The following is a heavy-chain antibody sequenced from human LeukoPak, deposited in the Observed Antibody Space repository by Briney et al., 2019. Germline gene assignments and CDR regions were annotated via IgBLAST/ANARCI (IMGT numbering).Heavy chain of an antibody. CDR1: GGSISSYY. D-gene: IGHD6-19*01. V-gene: IGHV4-59*01. J-gene: IGHJ4*02. CDR3: ARGGLRVSSGWYGAIDY. Sequence: SETLSLTYTVSGGSISSYYWSWIRQPPGKGLEWIGYIYYSGSTNYNPSLKSRVTISVDTSKNQFSLKLSSVTAADTAVYYCARGGLRVSSGWYGAIDYWGQGTLVTVSS. CDR2: IYYSGST.